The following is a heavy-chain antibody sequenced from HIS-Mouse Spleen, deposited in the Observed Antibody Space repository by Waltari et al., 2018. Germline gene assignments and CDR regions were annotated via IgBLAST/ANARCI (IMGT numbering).Heavy chain of an antibody. Sequence: QVQLVESGGGVVQPGRSLRLSCAASGFTFSSYGLHWLRQAPGKGLEWVAVISYDGSNKYYADSVKGRFTISRDNSKNTLYLQMNSLRAEDTAVYYCAKDRGSPLYFDYWGQGTLVTVSS. D-gene: IGHD1-26*01. J-gene: IGHJ4*02. CDR3: AKDRGSPLYFDY. CDR1: GFTFSSYG. V-gene: IGHV3-30*18. CDR2: ISYDGSNK.